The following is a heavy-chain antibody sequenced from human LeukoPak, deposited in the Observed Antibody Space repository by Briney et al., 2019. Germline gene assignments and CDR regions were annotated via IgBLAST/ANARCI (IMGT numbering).Heavy chain of an antibody. D-gene: IGHD5-12*01. V-gene: IGHV4-59*01. J-gene: IGHJ4*02. CDR2: IYYSGST. CDR1: GGSISSYY. CDR3: ARYLATNAAGYYFDY. Sequence: SETLSLTCTVSGGSISSYYWSWIRQPAGKGLEWIGYIYYSGSTNYNPSLKSRVTISVDTSKNQFSLKLSSVTAADTAVYYCARYLATNAAGYYFDYWGQGTLVTVSS.